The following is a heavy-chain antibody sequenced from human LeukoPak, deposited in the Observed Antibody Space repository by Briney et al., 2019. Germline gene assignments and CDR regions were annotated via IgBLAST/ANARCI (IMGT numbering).Heavy chain of an antibody. D-gene: IGHD6-13*01. Sequence: GGSLRLSCAASGFTFSSYWMGWVRQAPGKGLEWVSGISGSGASTYYADSVKGRFTISRDNSQNTLYLQMNSLRAEDTAIYYCAKARAGDITAAFNYWGQGTLVTVSS. CDR2: ISGSGAST. J-gene: IGHJ4*02. V-gene: IGHV3-23*01. CDR3: AKARAGDITAAFNY. CDR1: GFTFSSYW.